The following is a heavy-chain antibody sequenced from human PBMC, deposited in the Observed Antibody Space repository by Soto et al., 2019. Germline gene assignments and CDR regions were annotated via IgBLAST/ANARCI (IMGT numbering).Heavy chain of an antibody. V-gene: IGHV1-69*13. CDR1: GGTFSSYA. CDR2: IIPIFGTA. Sequence: SVKVSCKASGGTFSSYAISWVRQAPGQGLEWMGGIIPIFGTANYAQKFQGRVTITADGSTSTAYMELSSLRSEDTAVYYCAREGPAAMPYYYYYGMDVWGQGTTVTVSS. D-gene: IGHD2-2*01. J-gene: IGHJ6*02. CDR3: AREGPAAMPYYYYYGMDV.